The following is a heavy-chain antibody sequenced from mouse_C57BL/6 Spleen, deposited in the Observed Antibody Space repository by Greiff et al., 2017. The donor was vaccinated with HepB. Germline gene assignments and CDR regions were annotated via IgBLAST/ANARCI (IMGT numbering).Heavy chain of an antibody. CDR3: ARFSMVTTTGFAY. CDR1: GYTFTSYG. CDR2: IYPRSGNT. J-gene: IGHJ3*01. Sequence: VQLQESGAELARPGASVKLSCKASGYTFTSYGISWVKQRTGQGLEWIGEIYPRSGNTYYNEKFKGKATLTADKSSSTAYMELRSLTSEDSAVYFCARFSMVTTTGFAYWGQGTLVTVSA. D-gene: IGHD2-2*01. V-gene: IGHV1-81*01.